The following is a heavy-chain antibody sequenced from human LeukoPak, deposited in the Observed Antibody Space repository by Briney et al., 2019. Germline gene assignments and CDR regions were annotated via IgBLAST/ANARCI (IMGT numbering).Heavy chain of an antibody. CDR2: INHSGSI. V-gene: IGHV4-34*01. Sequence: SETLSLTCTVYGGSFSGYYWSWIRQPPGRGLEWIGEINHSGSINYNPSLKSRVTISVDTSKNQFSLKLSSVTAADTAVYYCARVERWGGYDFESDAFDIWGQGTMVTVSS. D-gene: IGHD5-12*01. CDR3: ARVERWGGYDFESDAFDI. J-gene: IGHJ3*02. CDR1: GGSFSGYY.